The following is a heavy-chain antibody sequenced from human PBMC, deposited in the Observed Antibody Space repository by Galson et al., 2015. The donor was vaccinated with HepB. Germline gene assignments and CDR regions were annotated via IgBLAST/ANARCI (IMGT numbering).Heavy chain of an antibody. D-gene: IGHD3-10*01. CDR2: IKPEGSEK. CDR3: ARGVGDYIDH. V-gene: IGHV3-7*03. J-gene: IGHJ4*02. Sequence: YLRLSCAASSEFPFNMFWMNLVRTAPGKRVDWMSNIKPEGSEKYYVDSVRGRFSISRENAKHSLFLQMNSLTAEDTAVYYCARGVGDYIDHWGQGTLVTGSS. CDR1: SEFPFNMFW.